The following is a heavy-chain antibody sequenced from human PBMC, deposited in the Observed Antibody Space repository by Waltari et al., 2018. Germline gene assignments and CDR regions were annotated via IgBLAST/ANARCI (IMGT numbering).Heavy chain of an antibody. Sequence: QVQLVESGGGVVQPGRSLRLSCAASGFTFSSYGMHWVRQAPGKGLEWVAVIWYDGSNKYYADSVKGRFTISRDNSKNTLYLQMNSLRAEDTAVYYCARDRDGYNHLLGYWGQGTLVTVSS. V-gene: IGHV3-33*01. J-gene: IGHJ4*02. CDR1: GFTFSSYG. CDR2: IWYDGSNK. CDR3: ARDRDGYNHLLGY. D-gene: IGHD5-12*01.